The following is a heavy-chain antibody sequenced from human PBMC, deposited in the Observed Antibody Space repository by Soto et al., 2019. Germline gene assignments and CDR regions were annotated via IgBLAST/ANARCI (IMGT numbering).Heavy chain of an antibody. CDR3: ARDFPREYALGY. Sequence: QVQLVQSGAEVKKPGSSVKVSCKASGGTFSSYTISWVRQAPGQGLEWMGRIIPILGIANYAQKFQGRVTITAVKSTSTAYMELSSLRSEDTAVYYCARDFPREYALGYWGQGTLVTVSS. CDR1: GGTFSSYT. D-gene: IGHD2-2*01. J-gene: IGHJ4*02. V-gene: IGHV1-69*08. CDR2: IIPILGIA.